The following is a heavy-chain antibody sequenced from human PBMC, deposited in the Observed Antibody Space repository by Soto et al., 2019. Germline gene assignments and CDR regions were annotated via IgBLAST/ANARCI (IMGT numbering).Heavy chain of an antibody. J-gene: IGHJ6*02. CDR1: GGSISSGGYY. CDR3: ARGRVRYYYGSTPRPGRMDV. CDR2: IYYSGST. V-gene: IGHV4-31*03. D-gene: IGHD3-10*01. Sequence: QVQLQESGPGLVKPSQTLSLTCTVSGGSISSGGYYWSWIRQHPGKGLEWIGYIYYSGSTYYNPSLKSRVTISVDTSKNQFSLKLSSVTAADTAVYYCARGRVRYYYGSTPRPGRMDVWGQGTTVTVSS.